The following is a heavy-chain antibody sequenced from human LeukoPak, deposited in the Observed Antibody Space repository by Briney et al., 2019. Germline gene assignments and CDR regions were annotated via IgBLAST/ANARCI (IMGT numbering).Heavy chain of an antibody. V-gene: IGHV4-31*03. J-gene: IGHJ4*02. CDR1: GGSISSGGYY. D-gene: IGHD3-22*01. CDR3: ARAGYDSSGYYTYYFDC. Sequence: PSETLSLTCTVSGGSISSGGYYWTWIRQHPGKGLEWMGYIYHSGSTIYNPSLKSRVTISVDTSKNQFSLKLSSVTAADTAVYYCARAGYDSSGYYTYYFDCWGQGTLVTVSS. CDR2: IYHSGST.